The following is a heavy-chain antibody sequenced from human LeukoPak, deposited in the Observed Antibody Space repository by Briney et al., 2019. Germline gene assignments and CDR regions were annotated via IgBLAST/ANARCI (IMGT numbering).Heavy chain of an antibody. CDR3: ATEPVVVPGVAFDI. J-gene: IGHJ3*02. D-gene: IGHD2-2*01. CDR1: GYTFTGYY. Sequence: ASVKVSCKASGYTFTGYYMHWVRQAPGQGLEWMGWINPNSGGTNYAQKFQGRVTMTRDTSISTAYMELSRLRSDDTAVYYCATEPVVVPGVAFDIWGQGTMVTVSS. CDR2: INPNSGGT. V-gene: IGHV1-2*02.